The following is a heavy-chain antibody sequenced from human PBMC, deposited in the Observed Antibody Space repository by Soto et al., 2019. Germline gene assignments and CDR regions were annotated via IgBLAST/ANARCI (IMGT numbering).Heavy chain of an antibody. Sequence: ESGGGVVQPGRSLRLSCAASGFTFSSYAMHWVRQAPGKGLEWVAVISYDGSNKYYADSVKGRFTISRDNSKNTLYLQMDSLRAEDTAVYYCARESTYDSSGFVCAYWGQGTLVTVSS. CDR1: GFTFSSYA. J-gene: IGHJ4*02. D-gene: IGHD3-22*01. CDR2: ISYDGSNK. V-gene: IGHV3-30-3*01. CDR3: ARESTYDSSGFVCAY.